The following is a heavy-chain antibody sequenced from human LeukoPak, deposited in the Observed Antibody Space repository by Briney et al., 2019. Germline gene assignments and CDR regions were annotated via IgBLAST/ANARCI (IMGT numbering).Heavy chain of an antibody. J-gene: IGHJ4*02. D-gene: IGHD6-13*01. CDR3: AREPIAAPYYFDY. V-gene: IGHV3-21*01. CDR2: ISSSSSYI. CDR1: GFTFSSYS. Sequence: GGSLRLSCAASGFTFSSYSMNWVRRAPGKGLEWVSSISSSSSYIYYADSVKGRFTISRDNAKNSLYLQMNSLRAEDTAVYYCAREPIAAPYYFDYWGQGTLVTVSS.